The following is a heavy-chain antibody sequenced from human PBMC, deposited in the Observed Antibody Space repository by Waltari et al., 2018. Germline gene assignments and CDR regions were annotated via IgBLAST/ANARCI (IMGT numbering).Heavy chain of an antibody. V-gene: IGHV4-59*01. CDR1: GGSISSYY. D-gene: IGHD1-7*01. J-gene: IGHJ6*03. CDR2: IYYSGST. Sequence: QVQLQESGPGLVKPSETLSLTCTVSGGSISSYYWSWIRQPPGKGLEWIGYIYYSGSTNYNPSLKSRVTISVDTSKNQFSLKLSSVTAADTAVYYCARNYPLYYYYMDVWGKGTTVTISS. CDR3: ARNYPLYYYYMDV.